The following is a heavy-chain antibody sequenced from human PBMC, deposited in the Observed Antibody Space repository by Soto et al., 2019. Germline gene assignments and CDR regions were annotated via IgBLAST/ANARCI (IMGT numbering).Heavy chain of an antibody. CDR2: ISYDGRDK. Sequence: QVQLVESGGGVVQPGRSLRLSCAASGFTFSSYAMHWVRQAPGKGLEWVAVISYDGRDKFYADFVKGRLTISRDDSKNTVYLQMDSLRPEGTAVDYCAKNCTNSVAPPVDRVFDIWGQGTMVTVSS. CDR1: GFTFSSYA. CDR3: AKNCTNSVAPPVDRVFDI. J-gene: IGHJ3*02. V-gene: IGHV3-30*18. D-gene: IGHD2-8*01.